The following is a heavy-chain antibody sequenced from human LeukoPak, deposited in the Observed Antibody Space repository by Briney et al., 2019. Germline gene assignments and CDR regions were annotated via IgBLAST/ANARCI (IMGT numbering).Heavy chain of an antibody. J-gene: IGHJ4*02. CDR3: VGIIAARDFDY. CDR2: ISYDGSNK. V-gene: IGHV3-30-3*01. D-gene: IGHD6-6*01. CDR1: GFTFSSYA. Sequence: GGSLRLSCAASGFTFSSYAMHWVHQAPGKGLEWVAVISYDGSNKYYADSVKGRFTISRDNSKNTLYPQMNSLRAEDTAVYYCVGIIAARDFDYWGQGTLVTVSS.